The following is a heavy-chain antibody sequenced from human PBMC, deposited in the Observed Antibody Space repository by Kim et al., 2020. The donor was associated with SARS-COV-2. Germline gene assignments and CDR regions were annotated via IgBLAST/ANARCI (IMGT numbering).Heavy chain of an antibody. Sequence: SQTLSLTCAISGDSVSSNSAAWNWIRQSPSRGLEWLGRTYYRSKWYNDYAVSVKSRITINPDTSKNQFSLQLNSVTPEDTAVYYCARVSSSWYLEYYYYYMDVWGKGTTVTVSS. J-gene: IGHJ6*03. CDR3: ARVSSSWYLEYYYYYMDV. CDR2: TYYRSKWYN. V-gene: IGHV6-1*01. CDR1: GDSVSSNSAA. D-gene: IGHD6-13*01.